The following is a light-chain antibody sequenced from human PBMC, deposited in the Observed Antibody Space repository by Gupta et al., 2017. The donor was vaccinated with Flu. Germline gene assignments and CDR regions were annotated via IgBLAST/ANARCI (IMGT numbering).Light chain of an antibody. CDR2: ENN. Sequence: KVTIAWPGTTSTFGSNFVSWYQHRPGSAPKLLIYENNRRASGIPDRFSGSKSGTSATVAITGPQAGDEADFYCAAEDTSRSGGVIGGGTKLTVL. V-gene: IGLV1-51*02. CDR1: TSTFGSNF. CDR3: AAEDTSRSGGV. J-gene: IGLJ3*02.